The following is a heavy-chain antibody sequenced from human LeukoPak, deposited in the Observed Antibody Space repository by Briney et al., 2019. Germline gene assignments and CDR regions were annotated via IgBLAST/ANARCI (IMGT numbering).Heavy chain of an antibody. CDR2: INSDGSST. D-gene: IGHD3-22*01. V-gene: IGHV3-74*03. Sequence: GGSLRLSCAASGFIFSDYYMGWIRQAPGRGLEWVSRINSDGSSTTYADSVKGRFTISRDNAKNSLYLQMNSLRAEDTAVYYCARAPGSYDSSGYYPAYYFDYWGQGTLVTVSS. CDR3: ARAPGSYDSSGYYPAYYFDY. CDR1: GFIFSDYY. J-gene: IGHJ4*02.